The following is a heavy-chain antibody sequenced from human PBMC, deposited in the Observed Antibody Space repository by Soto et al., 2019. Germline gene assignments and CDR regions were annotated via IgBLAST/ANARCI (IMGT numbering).Heavy chain of an antibody. J-gene: IGHJ4*02. CDR3: ARGRDGYNYPNFDY. D-gene: IGHD5-12*01. V-gene: IGHV4-59*01. CDR1: GASISSYD. CDR2: ISYSGST. Sequence: SETMSLTWTVAGASISSYDGSWIRRPPGKGLEWIGHISYSGSTNYKPSLKSRVTISVDTSKKQFSLKLTSVTAADTAVYYCARGRDGYNYPNFDYWGQGTLVTVSS.